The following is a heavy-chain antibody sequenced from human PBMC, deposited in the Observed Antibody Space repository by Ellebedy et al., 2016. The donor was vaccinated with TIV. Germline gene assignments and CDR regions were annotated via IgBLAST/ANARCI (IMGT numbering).Heavy chain of an antibody. J-gene: IGHJ6*02. V-gene: IGHV1-46*01. CDR2: INPSGGST. Sequence: AASVKVSCKASGYTFTSYAMHWVRQAPGQRLEWMGIINPSGGSTSYAQKFQGRVTMTRDTSTSTVYMELSSLRSEDTAVYYCAREWLVRYYYYYYGMDVWGQGTTVTVSS. CDR1: GYTFTSYA. CDR3: AREWLVRYYYYYYGMDV. D-gene: IGHD6-19*01.